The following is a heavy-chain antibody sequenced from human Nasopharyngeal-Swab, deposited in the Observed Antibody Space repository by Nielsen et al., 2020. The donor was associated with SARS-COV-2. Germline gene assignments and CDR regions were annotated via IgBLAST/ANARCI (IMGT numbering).Heavy chain of an antibody. J-gene: IGHJ4*02. CDR3: ARDPLNYGDYFDY. CDR2: ISYDGSNK. D-gene: IGHD4-17*01. Sequence: GGSLRLSCAASGFTFSSYAMHWVRQAPGKGLEWVAVISYDGSNKYYADSVKGRFTISRDNSKNTLYLQMNSLRAEDTAVYYCARDPLNYGDYFDYWGQGTLVTVSS. CDR1: GFTFSSYA. V-gene: IGHV3-30-3*01.